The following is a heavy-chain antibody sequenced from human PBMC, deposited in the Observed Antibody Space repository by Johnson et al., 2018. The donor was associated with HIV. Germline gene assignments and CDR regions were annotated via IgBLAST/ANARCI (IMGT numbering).Heavy chain of an antibody. D-gene: IGHD6-19*01. J-gene: IGHJ3*02. CDR2: LRQDGGEK. CDR3: ARDSSSGWYPHAFDI. V-gene: IGHV3-7*05. CDR1: GFTFSTRW. Sequence: VQLVESGRGLVQPGGSLRLSCAASGFTFSTRWMTLVRQAPGKGLEWVASLRQDGGEKYYVDSVKGRFTISRDNAKNSLYLQMNSLRAEDTAVYYCARDSSSGWYPHAFDIWGQGTMVTVSS.